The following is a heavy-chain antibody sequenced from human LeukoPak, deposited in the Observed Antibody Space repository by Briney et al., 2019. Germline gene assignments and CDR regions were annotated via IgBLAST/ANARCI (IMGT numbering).Heavy chain of an antibody. CDR1: GFSFDDHA. CDR2: INWDGSLI. J-gene: IGHJ4*02. CDR3: ARDMTAHSSAVSGVPGDY. V-gene: IGHV3-43D*03. D-gene: IGHD2-21*02. Sequence: GGSLRLSCAASGFSFDDHAMHWVRQAPGKGLEWVSLINWDGSLIYYGDSVRGRFTISRDNSKDSLFLQMHSLRAEDSAFYYCARDMTAHSSAVSGVPGDYWGQGTLVTVSS.